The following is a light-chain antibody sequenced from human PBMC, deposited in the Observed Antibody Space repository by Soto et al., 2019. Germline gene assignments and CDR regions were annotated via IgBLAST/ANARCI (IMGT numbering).Light chain of an antibody. J-gene: IGKJ4*01. CDR1: QGINSY. CDR2: TAS. V-gene: IGKV1-9*01. CDR3: QHVYDYPLT. Sequence: IQLTQSPSFLSASLGDRVTITCRASQGINSYVAWHQQKPGKAPKLLIYTASTLQSGVPSRFSGSGSGRDFTLTIRGLQPEDSATYYCQHVYDYPLTFGGGTKVEI.